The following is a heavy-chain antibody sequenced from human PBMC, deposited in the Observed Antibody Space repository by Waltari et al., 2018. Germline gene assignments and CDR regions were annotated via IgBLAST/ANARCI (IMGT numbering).Heavy chain of an antibody. D-gene: IGHD2-2*01. CDR3: AREGVVVVPAAVYYYYYMDV. V-gene: IGHV3-30-3*01. Sequence: QVQLVESGGGVVQPGRSLRLSCAASGFTFSSYAMHWVRQAPGKGLGWVAVISYDGSNKYYADSVKGRFTISRDNSKNTLYLQMNSLRAEDTAVYYCAREGVVVVPAAVYYYYYMDVWGKGTTVTISS. CDR2: ISYDGSNK. CDR1: GFTFSSYA. J-gene: IGHJ6*03.